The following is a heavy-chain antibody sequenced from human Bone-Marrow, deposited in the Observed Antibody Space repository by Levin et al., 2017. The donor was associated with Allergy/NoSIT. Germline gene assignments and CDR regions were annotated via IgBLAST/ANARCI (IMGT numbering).Heavy chain of an antibody. CDR3: AKDRSSYDNDWFDP. J-gene: IGHJ5*02. D-gene: IGHD3-3*01. Sequence: LSLTCVASGFTFSKYGMHWVRQSPGEGLEWVAVISYDGSNPYYADSVKGRFTISRDNSKNTLYLQMNTLRLEDTAMYYCAKDRSSYDNDWFDPWGQGTLVIVSS. CDR1: GFTFSKYG. V-gene: IGHV3-30*18. CDR2: ISYDGSNP.